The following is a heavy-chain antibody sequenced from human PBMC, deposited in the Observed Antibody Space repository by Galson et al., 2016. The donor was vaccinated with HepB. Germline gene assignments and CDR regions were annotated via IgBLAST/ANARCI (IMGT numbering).Heavy chain of an antibody. V-gene: IGHV4-39*07. J-gene: IGHJ4*02. CDR3: AREELRTKATPFDY. D-gene: IGHD1-26*01. Sequence: SETLSLTCTVSGGSISSSSYYWGWVRQPPGKGLEWIGTISYSGSTFYNPSLKSRVTISVDTSKNQFSLKLSSVTAADTAVYYCAREELRTKATPFDYWGQGTLVIVSS. CDR1: GGSISSSSYY. CDR2: ISYSGST.